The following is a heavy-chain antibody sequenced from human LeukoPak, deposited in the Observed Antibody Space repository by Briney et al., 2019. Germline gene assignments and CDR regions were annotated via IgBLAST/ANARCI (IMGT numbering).Heavy chain of an antibody. CDR3: ARGSGWYPD. J-gene: IGHJ4*02. V-gene: IGHV4-59*01. D-gene: IGHD6-19*01. Sequence: SETLSLTCTDSTGSISRFSWSWIRQSPEKGLESIGCIYTSGTTNYNPSLKSRVTISVDRSKNQVSLKLTSVSAADTAVYYCARGSGWYPDWGQGTLVTVSS. CDR2: IYTSGTT. CDR1: TGSISRFS.